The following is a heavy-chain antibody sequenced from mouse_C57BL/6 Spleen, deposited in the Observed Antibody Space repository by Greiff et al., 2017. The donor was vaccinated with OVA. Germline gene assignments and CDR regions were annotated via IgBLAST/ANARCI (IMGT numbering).Heavy chain of an antibody. CDR2: IRNKANGYTT. Sequence: EVKVVESGGGLVQPGGSLSLSCAASGFTFTDYYMSWVRQPPGKALEWLGFIRNKANGYTTEYSASVKGRFTISRDNSQSILYLQMNALRAEDSATYYCASLTTGYARDYWGQGTSDTVSS. CDR1: GFTFTDYY. CDR3: ASLTTGYARDY. J-gene: IGHJ4*01. V-gene: IGHV7-3*01. D-gene: IGHD1-1*01.